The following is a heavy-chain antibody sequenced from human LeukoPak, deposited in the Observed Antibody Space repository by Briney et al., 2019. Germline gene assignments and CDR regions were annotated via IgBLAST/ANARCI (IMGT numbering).Heavy chain of an antibody. V-gene: IGHV4-59*08. D-gene: IGHD4-17*01. J-gene: IGHJ5*02. CDR1: GGSISNYY. CDR2: IYYSGST. CDR3: ARHGDYARFDP. Sequence: PSETLSLTCTVSGGSISNYYWSWIRQPPGKGLEWIGYIYYSGSTNYNPSLKSRVTISVDTSKNQFSLKLSSVTAAGTAAYYCARHGDYARFDPWGQGTLVTVSS.